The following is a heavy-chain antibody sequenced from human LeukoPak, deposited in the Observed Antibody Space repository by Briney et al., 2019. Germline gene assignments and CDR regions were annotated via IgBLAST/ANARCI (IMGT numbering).Heavy chain of an antibody. V-gene: IGHV4-59*08. D-gene: IGHD4-23*01. Sequence: SETLSLTCTDSGGSISSYYWSWIRQPPGKGLEWIGYIYYSGSTNYNPSLKSRVTISVDTSKTHFSLKLSSVTAADTAVYYCASGGFLGGNFWGYYFDYWGQGTLVTVSS. CDR3: ASGGFLGGNFWGYYFDY. CDR2: IYYSGST. CDR1: GGSISSYY. J-gene: IGHJ4*02.